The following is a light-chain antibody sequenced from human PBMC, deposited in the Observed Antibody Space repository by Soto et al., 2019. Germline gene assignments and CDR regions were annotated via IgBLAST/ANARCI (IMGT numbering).Light chain of an antibody. CDR2: AAS. CDR1: QGISSS. J-gene: IGKJ4*01. V-gene: IGKV1-9*01. Sequence: IQLTQSPSSLSASVGDRVTITCRASQGISSSLAWYQQKPGKAPKLLIYAASTLQSGVPSRFSGSGSGTDVTLTISFLQPEDFATYYCQQFKSYPLTFGGGTKVEIK. CDR3: QQFKSYPLT.